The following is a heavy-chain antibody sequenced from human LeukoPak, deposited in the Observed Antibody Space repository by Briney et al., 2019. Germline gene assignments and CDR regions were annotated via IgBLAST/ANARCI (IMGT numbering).Heavy chain of an antibody. J-gene: IGHJ5*02. CDR2: INTRDGNT. CDR1: AYSFTTYH. CDR3: ATERSGCTWFDR. Sequence: ASVTLSFTASAYSFTTYHMHWVRQAPGQGLEWMGMINTRDGNTNYAQKFRGRVTMTRATSMSIVYMELSSIRSEDTAVYYCATERSGCTWFDRWGQGTLVTVSS. V-gene: IGHV1-46*01. D-gene: IGHD2-15*01.